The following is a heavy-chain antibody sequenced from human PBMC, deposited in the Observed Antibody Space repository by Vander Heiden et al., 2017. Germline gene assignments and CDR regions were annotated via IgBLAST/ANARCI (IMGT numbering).Heavy chain of an antibody. J-gene: IGHJ4*02. CDR2: IYTSGST. V-gene: IGHV4-4*07. CDR1: CGPISRYY. Sequence: QVQLQESGPGLVKPSETLSLTCPVPCGPISRYYWSWIRQPAGKGLEGMGRIYTSGSTNYNPSLKSRVTMSVDTSKNQFSLKLSCVTAAETAVYYCARDGRYSGYDRRVLYFDYWGQGTLVTVSS. CDR3: ARDGRYSGYDRRVLYFDY. D-gene: IGHD5-12*01.